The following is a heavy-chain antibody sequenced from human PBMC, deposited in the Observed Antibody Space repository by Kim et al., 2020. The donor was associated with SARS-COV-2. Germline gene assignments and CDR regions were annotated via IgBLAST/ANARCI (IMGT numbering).Heavy chain of an antibody. CDR3: ASGSSSNYFDY. J-gene: IGHJ4*02. Sequence: YYANSVKGRFTISRDNDKNSLYLQMNSLRDEDTAVYYCASGSSSNYFDYWGQGTLVTVSS. V-gene: IGHV3-48*02. D-gene: IGHD6-13*01.